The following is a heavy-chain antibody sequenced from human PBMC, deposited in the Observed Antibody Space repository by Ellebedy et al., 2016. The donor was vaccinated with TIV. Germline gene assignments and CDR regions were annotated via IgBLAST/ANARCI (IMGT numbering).Heavy chain of an antibody. Sequence: SETLSLTXTVSGDSITSGGYSWTWIRQPPGKGLEWIGYIYPGGRRKSNPSLQSRVAISIDTSNNQFSLRLTSLTAADTAVYYCARETNWYYFDFWGQGSLVTVSS. D-gene: IGHD7-27*01. J-gene: IGHJ4*02. V-gene: IGHV4-30-2*01. CDR3: ARETNWYYFDF. CDR1: GDSITSGGYS. CDR2: IYPGGRR.